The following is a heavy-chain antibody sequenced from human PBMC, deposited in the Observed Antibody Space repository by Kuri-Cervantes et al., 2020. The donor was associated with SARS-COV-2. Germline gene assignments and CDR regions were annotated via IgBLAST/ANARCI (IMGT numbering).Heavy chain of an antibody. Sequence: GESLKISCAASGFTFSSYGMHWVRQAPGKGLEWVSGINWNGGSTGYADSVKGRFTISRDNAKNSLYLQMNSLRAEDTALYHCARYPGYDSSGYHDYWGQGTLVTVSS. CDR1: GFTFSSYG. J-gene: IGHJ4*02. CDR2: INWNGGST. D-gene: IGHD3-22*01. V-gene: IGHV3-20*01. CDR3: ARYPGYDSSGYHDY.